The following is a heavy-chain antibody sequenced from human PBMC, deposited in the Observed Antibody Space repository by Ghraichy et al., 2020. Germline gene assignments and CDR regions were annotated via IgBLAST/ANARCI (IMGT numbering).Heavy chain of an antibody. Sequence: WGSLRLSCAASGFTFSDYYMSWIRQAPGKGLEWVSYISSSGSTIYYADSVKGRFTISRDNAKNSLYLQMNSLRAEDTAVYYCARDYRSPYPYYYYYGMDVWGQGTTVTVSS. D-gene: IGHD4-11*01. J-gene: IGHJ6*02. CDR1: GFTFSDYY. V-gene: IGHV3-11*01. CDR3: ARDYRSPYPYYYYYGMDV. CDR2: ISSSGSTI.